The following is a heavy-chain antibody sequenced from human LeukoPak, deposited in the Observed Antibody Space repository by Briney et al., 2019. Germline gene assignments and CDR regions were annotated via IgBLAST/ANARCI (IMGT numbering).Heavy chain of an antibody. CDR1: GFTFSNYG. CDR3: ARFGYVAAVDV. CDR2: INPAGSET. J-gene: IGHJ4*02. V-gene: IGHV3-7*01. D-gene: IGHD2-15*01. Sequence: GGSLRLSCAASGFTFSNYGMHWVRQAPGKGLEWVANINPAGSETYYVDPVKGRFSISRDNAKNLVYLQMNSLRAEDTAVYHCARFGYVAAVDVWGQGTPVTVSS.